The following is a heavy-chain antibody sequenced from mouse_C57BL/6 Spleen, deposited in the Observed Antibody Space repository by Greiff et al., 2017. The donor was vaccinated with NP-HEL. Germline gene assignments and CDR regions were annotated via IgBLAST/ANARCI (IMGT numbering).Heavy chain of an antibody. Sequence: EVKLVESGGGLVKPGGSLKLSCAASGFTFSDYGMHWVRQAPEKGLEWVAYISSGSSTIYYADTVKGRFTISRDNAKNTRFLQMTSLRSEDTAMYYCARRRDSYFDYWGQGTTLTVSS. V-gene: IGHV5-17*01. D-gene: IGHD3-3*01. J-gene: IGHJ2*01. CDR2: ISSGSSTI. CDR3: ARRRDSYFDY. CDR1: GFTFSDYG.